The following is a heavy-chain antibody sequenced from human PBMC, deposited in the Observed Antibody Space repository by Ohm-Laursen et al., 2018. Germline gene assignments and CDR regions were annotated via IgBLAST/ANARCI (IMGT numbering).Heavy chain of an antibody. V-gene: IGHV3-23*01. CDR2: ATGSGRST. CDR1: GFTFDDYA. J-gene: IGHJ5*01. CDR3: AKGRSGGTGHGNWFES. D-gene: IGHD3-10*01. Sequence: SLRLSCAASGFTFDDYAMHWVRQAPEKGLEWVSVATGSGRSTYYTDSVKGRFSISRDNSKNTLYLQMNSLRVEDTAVYYCAKGRSGGTGHGNWFESWGQGALVIVSS.